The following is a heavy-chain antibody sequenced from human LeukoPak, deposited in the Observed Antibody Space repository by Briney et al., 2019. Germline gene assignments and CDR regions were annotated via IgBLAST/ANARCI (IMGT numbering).Heavy chain of an antibody. CDR3: ARRVGDPAMVTGNFDY. CDR2: IYPGDSDT. D-gene: IGHD5-18*01. V-gene: IGHV5-51*03. CDR1: GYSFTSYW. Sequence: GESLKISCKGSGYSFTSYWIGWVRQMPGKGLEWMGIIYPGDSDTRYSPSFQGQVTISADKSISTAYLQWSSLKASDTAMYYCARRVGDPAMVTGNFDYWGQGTLVTVSS. J-gene: IGHJ4*02.